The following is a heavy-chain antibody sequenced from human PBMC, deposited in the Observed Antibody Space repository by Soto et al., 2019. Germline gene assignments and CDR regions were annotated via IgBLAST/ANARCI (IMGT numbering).Heavy chain of an antibody. CDR1: GGSISSHY. J-gene: IGHJ6*03. V-gene: IGHV4-59*11. CDR3: ARGIQTSYYYYYYMDV. Sequence: QVQLQESGPGLVKPSETLSLTCTVSGGSISSHYWNWIRQPPGKGLEWIGYIYHTGSTNYNPSLKGRVTISVDTSKNQFSLTVHSATAADTAVYFCARGIQTSYYYYYYMDVWGKGTTVTVSS. CDR2: IYHTGST.